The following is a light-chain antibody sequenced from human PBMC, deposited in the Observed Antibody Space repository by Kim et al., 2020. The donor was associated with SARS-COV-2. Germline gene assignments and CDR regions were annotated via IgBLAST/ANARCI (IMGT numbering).Light chain of an antibody. Sequence: ASVGDRVTITCQASQDINSFINWYQQTPGKAPKLLIYNASNLETGVPSRFSGSGSGTQFTFTISSLQPEDIATYYCQQHDNLPITFGQGTRLEIK. J-gene: IGKJ5*01. CDR2: NAS. V-gene: IGKV1-33*01. CDR3: QQHDNLPIT. CDR1: QDINSF.